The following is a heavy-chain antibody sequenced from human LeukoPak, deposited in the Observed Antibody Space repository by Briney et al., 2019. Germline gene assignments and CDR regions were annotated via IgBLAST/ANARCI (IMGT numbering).Heavy chain of an antibody. Sequence: ASVKVSCKASGYTFIGYYMPWVRQAPGQGLEWMGRINPNSGGTNYAQKFQGRVTMTRDTSISTAYMELSRLRSDDTAVYYCARSRYSSGWRPFDYWGQGTLVTVSS. CDR1: GYTFIGYY. CDR3: ARSRYSSGWRPFDY. CDR2: INPNSGGT. V-gene: IGHV1-2*06. D-gene: IGHD6-19*01. J-gene: IGHJ4*02.